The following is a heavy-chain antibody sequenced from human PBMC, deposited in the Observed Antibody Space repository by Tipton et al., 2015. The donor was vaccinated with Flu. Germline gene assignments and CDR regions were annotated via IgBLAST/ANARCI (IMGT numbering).Heavy chain of an antibody. V-gene: IGHV3-30-3*01. CDR3: ARDIVVVPAAMGGYYYYYGMDV. Sequence: SLRLSCAASGFTFSSYAMHWVRQAPGKGLEWVAVISYDGSNKYYADSVKGRFTISRDNSKNTLYLQMNSLRAEDTAVYYCARDIVVVPAAMGGYYYYYGMDVWGQGTTVTVSS. J-gene: IGHJ6*02. CDR2: ISYDGSNK. CDR1: GFTFSSYA. D-gene: IGHD2-2*01.